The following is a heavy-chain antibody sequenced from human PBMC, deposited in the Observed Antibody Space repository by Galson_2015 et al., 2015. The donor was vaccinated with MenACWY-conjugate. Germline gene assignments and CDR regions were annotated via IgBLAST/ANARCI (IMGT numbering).Heavy chain of an antibody. Sequence: QSGAEVKKPGESLRISCTGSGYSFTSYWIIWERQMPGKGLEWMGKIAPGDSYTNYSPSFEGHVTISADRSISAAYLQWSSLKASDTAVYFCARLQQFEFYFDYWGPGTLVTVSS. J-gene: IGHJ4*02. CDR3: ARLQQFEFYFDY. D-gene: IGHD6-13*01. V-gene: IGHV5-10-1*01. CDR2: IAPGDSYT. CDR1: GYSFTSYW.